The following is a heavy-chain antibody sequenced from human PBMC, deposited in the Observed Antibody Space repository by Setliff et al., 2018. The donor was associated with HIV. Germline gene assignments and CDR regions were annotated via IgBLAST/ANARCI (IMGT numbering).Heavy chain of an antibody. V-gene: IGHV4-31*03. CDR2: VYYTGKT. J-gene: IGHJ3*02. D-gene: IGHD2-15*01. Sequence: PSETLSLTCSVSGVSIVTGGFYYSWIRQHPGKGLEWLGTVYYTGKTYYNPSLQSRLTMSAVTSKNQLYLKMNSVTAADTAVYFCARDLHANYHVVDIWGPGTMVTVSS. CDR1: GVSIVTGGFY. CDR3: ARDLHANYHVVDI.